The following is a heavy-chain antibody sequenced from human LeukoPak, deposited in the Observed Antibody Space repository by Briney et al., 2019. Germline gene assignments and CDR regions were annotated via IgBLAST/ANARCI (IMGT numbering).Heavy chain of an antibody. CDR3: ARVEALYHLPTH. V-gene: IGHV1-2*02. J-gene: IGHJ4*02. CDR1: GYTFTGYY. D-gene: IGHD6-6*01. Sequence: GASVKVSCKASGYTFTGYYMHWVRQAPGQGLEWMGWINPNSGGTNYAQKFQGRVTMTRDTSISTAYLELTRLRSDDTAFYYCARVEALYHLPTHWGQGTLVTVSS. CDR2: INPNSGGT.